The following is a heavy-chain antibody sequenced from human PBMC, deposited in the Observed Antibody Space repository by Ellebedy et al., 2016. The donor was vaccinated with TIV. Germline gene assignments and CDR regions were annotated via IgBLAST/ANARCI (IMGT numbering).Heavy chain of an antibody. CDR2: ISSSSSTI. J-gene: IGHJ3*02. V-gene: IGHV3-48*01. CDR1: GFTFSSYS. CDR3: AREVYYYDSSGQSGGGGYDAFDI. Sequence: ESLKISCAASGFTFSSYSMNWVRQAPGKGLEWVSYISSSSSTIYYADSVKGRFTISRDNAKNSLYLQMNSLRAEDTAVYYCAREVYYYDSSGQSGGGGYDAFDIWGQGTMVTVSS. D-gene: IGHD3-22*01.